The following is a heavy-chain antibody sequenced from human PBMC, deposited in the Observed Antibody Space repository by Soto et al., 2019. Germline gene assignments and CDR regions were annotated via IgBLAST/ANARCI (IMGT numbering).Heavy chain of an antibody. CDR3: AREGVTNYTDYYFDL. CDR1: GFTFSSFE. CDR2: ISNSGNTI. D-gene: IGHD4-4*01. Sequence: GGSLRLSCAASGFTFSSFEMNWVRQAPGKGPEWVSYISNSGNTIYYAGSVKGRFTISRDNARTSLYLQMDSLRPEDTAIYYCAREGVTNYTDYYFDLWGHGALVTVSS. J-gene: IGHJ4*01. V-gene: IGHV3-48*03.